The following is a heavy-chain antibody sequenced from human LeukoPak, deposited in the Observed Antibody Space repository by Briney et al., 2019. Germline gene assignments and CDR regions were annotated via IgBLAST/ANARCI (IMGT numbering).Heavy chain of an antibody. CDR2: IDLAGEYT. CDR1: GFTFSDYW. J-gene: IGHJ3*02. V-gene: IGHV3-74*01. CDR3: ASGNSHAFDI. Sequence: PGGSQRLSCAASGFTFSDYWMHWVRQAPGKGLVWVSRIDLAGEYTTFADSVKGRFTISRDNAKNTLYLQMNSLRAEDTAVCYCASGNSHAFDIWGQGTMVTVSS.